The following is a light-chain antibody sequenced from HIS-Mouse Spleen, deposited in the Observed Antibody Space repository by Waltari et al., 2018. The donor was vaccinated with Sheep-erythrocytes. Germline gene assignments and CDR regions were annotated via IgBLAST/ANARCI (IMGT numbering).Light chain of an antibody. CDR2: EGS. Sequence: QSALTQPASVSGSPGQSITISCTGTSSDVGGYNLVSWYQQQPGKAPKLMIYEGSKRPSGVSNRFSGSKSGNTASLTISGLQAEDEADYYCCSYAGSSTPWVFGGGTKLTVL. CDR3: CSYAGSSTPWV. CDR1: SSDVGGYNL. V-gene: IGLV2-23*01. J-gene: IGLJ3*02.